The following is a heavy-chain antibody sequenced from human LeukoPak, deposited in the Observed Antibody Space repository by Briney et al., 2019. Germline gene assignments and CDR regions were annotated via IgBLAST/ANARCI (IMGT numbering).Heavy chain of an antibody. CDR3: AGHHPRNTVDF. V-gene: IGHV4-59*08. Sequence: SETLSLTCAVDGGSFSGYYWSWIRQPPGKGLEWIAYISDIGSINYNPSLKSRVTISLDTSKNQFSLKLSSVTAADTAVYYCAGHHPRNTVDFWGQGTLVTVSS. D-gene: IGHD2-8*02. CDR1: GGSFSGYY. CDR2: ISDIGSI. J-gene: IGHJ4*02.